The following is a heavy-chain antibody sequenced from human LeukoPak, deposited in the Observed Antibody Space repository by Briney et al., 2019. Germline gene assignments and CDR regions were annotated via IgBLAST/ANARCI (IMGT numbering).Heavy chain of an antibody. J-gene: IGHJ1*01. V-gene: IGHV3-23*01. CDR2: ISPGGETP. CDR1: GFTFKNYG. CDR3: ARGRGSYYPEYFQH. D-gene: IGHD1-26*01. Sequence: PGGSLRLSCAASGFTFKNYGMNWVRQAPGKGLAWVSGISPGGETPYYADSVRGRFTISRDNSKNSLYLQMTSLRAEDTALYYCARGRGSYYPEYFQHWGQGTLVTVSS.